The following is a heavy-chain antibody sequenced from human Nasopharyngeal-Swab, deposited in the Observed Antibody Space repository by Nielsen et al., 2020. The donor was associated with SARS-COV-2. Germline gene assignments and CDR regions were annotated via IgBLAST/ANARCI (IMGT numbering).Heavy chain of an antibody. D-gene: IGHD4-23*01. CDR2: ISYDGSNK. CDR3: ARDYGGNLGD. CDR1: GFTFSSYA. J-gene: IGHJ4*02. Sequence: GAYLKISCAASGFTFSSYAMHWVRQAQGKGLEWRAVISYDGSNKYYADSVKGRFTISRDNSKNTLYLQMNSLRAEDTAVYFCARDYGGNLGDWGQGTLVTVSS. V-gene: IGHV3-30*04.